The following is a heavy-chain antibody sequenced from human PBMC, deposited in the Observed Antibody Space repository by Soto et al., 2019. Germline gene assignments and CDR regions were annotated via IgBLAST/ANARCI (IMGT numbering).Heavy chain of an antibody. V-gene: IGHV3-11*01. Sequence: GGSLRLSCEASGFTISDYYMSWIRQAPGKGLEWVSYISSVGTTTYYADSVKGRFSISMDNAKNSLYLQMNSLRASDTAMYYCARVPLDVATTAEYYYYGMDVWGQGTTVTVSS. CDR1: GFTISDYY. CDR2: ISSVGTTT. D-gene: IGHD5-12*01. CDR3: ARVPLDVATTAEYYYYGMDV. J-gene: IGHJ6*02.